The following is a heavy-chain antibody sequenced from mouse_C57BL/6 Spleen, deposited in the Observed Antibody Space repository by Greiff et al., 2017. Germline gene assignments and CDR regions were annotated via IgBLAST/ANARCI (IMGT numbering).Heavy chain of an antibody. CDR2: IYPGSGST. J-gene: IGHJ4*01. CDR3: ARGGDHSNYDAMDY. CDR1: GYTFTSYW. Sequence: VQLQQPGAELVKPGASVKMSCKASGYTFTSYWITWVKQRPGQGLEWIGDIYPGSGSTNYNEKFKSKATLTVDTSSSTAYMQLSSLTSEDSAVYYGARGGDHSNYDAMDYWGQGTSVTVSS. D-gene: IGHD2-5*01. V-gene: IGHV1-55*01.